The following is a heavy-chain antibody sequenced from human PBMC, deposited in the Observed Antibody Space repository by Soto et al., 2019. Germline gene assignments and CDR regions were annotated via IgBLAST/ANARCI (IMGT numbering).Heavy chain of an antibody. J-gene: IGHJ4*02. D-gene: IGHD5-18*01. CDR1: GGSISSGYYS. Sequence: SETLSLTCAVSGGSISSGYYSWSWIRQPPGKGLEWIGYIYHSGSTFYSPSLWSRVTISLDRSENQVSLKLNSVTAADTAVYSCARHTAVVGDSFDLWGQGILVTVSS. CDR2: IYHSGST. V-gene: IGHV4-30-2*01. CDR3: ARHTAVVGDSFDL.